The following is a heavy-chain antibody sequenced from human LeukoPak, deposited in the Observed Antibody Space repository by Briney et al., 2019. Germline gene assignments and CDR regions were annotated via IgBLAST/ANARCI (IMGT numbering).Heavy chain of an antibody. CDR3: ARRGRWLPGRFYY. D-gene: IGHD5-24*01. CDR1: GGSISSNNYN. J-gene: IGHJ4*02. V-gene: IGHV4-39*01. CDR2: IYYSGIT. Sequence: SETLSLTCPVSGGSISSNNYNWGWIRQPPGKGLEWIWNIYYSGITYYNPSLKSRFTISVDTSKNQFSLKLSSVTAADTAVYYCARRGRWLPGRFYYWGQGTLVTVSS.